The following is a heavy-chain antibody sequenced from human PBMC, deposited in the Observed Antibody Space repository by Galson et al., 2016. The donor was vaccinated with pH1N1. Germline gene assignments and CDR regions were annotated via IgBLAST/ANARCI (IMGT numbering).Heavy chain of an antibody. CDR3: AGGDYGDYVGEFDY. V-gene: IGHV3-33*01. CDR1: GFAFSNSG. CDR2: IWYDGSNK. Sequence: PRLSCAASGFAFSNSGMHWVRQAPGKGLEWVALIWYDGSNKYYADSVKGRFTISRDNSKNTLYLQMNSLRAEDTAVYYCAGGDYGDYVGEFDYWGQGTLVTVSS. D-gene: IGHD4-17*01. J-gene: IGHJ4*02.